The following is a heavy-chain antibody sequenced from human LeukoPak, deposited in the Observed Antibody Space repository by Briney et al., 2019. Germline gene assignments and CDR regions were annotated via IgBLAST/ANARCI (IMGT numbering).Heavy chain of an antibody. CDR3: ATHPRRGSWYVGYYYYGMDV. V-gene: IGHV3-66*04. J-gene: IGHJ6*02. D-gene: IGHD6-13*01. Sequence: PGGSLRLSCAASGFTVSSNYMSWVRQAPGKGLEWVSVIYSGGSTYYADSVKGRFTISRDNSKNTLYLQMNSLRAEDTAVYYCATHPRRGSWYVGYYYYGMDVWGQGTTVTVSS. CDR1: GFTVSSNY. CDR2: IYSGGST.